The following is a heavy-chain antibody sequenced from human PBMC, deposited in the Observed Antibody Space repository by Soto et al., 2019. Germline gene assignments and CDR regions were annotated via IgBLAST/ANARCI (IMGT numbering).Heavy chain of an antibody. D-gene: IGHD1-1*01. Sequence: PSETLSLTCTVSGGSISSSSYYWGWIRQPPGKGLEWIGSIYYSGSTYYNPSLKSRVTISVDTSKNQFSLKLSSVTAADTAVYYWSKQITERNCGEELSTWFDSWGQGTLVTVSS. V-gene: IGHV4-39*01. CDR2: IYYSGST. J-gene: IGHJ5*01. CDR3: SKQITERNCGEELSTWFDS. CDR1: GGSISSSSYY.